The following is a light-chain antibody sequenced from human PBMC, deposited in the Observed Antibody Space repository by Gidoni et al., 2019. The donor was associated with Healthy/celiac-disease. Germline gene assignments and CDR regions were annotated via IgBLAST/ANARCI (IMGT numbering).Light chain of an antibody. CDR3: QHSYSTPRT. CDR1: QSISSD. J-gene: IGKJ1*01. Sequence: DLQLTQSPSSLSASVGDRVTITCRASQSISSDLNRYQQKPGKASQLLIYAASSLQSGVPSRFSGSGSGTDFTLTISRLQPEDFATCYCQHSYSTPRTFGQGTKVEIK. CDR2: AAS. V-gene: IGKV1-39*01.